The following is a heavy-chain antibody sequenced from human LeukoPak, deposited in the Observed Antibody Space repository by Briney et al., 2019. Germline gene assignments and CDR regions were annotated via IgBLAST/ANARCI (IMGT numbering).Heavy chain of an antibody. Sequence: ASVKVSCKVSGYTLTESSMHWVRQAPGKGLEWMGGFDPEDGEAIYAQKFQGRVTMTEDTSTDTAYMELSSLRSEDTAVYYCATGPKYQLLYYFDYWGQGTLVTVSS. V-gene: IGHV1-24*01. D-gene: IGHD2-2*01. CDR3: ATGPKYQLLYYFDY. J-gene: IGHJ4*02. CDR1: GYTLTESS. CDR2: FDPEDGEA.